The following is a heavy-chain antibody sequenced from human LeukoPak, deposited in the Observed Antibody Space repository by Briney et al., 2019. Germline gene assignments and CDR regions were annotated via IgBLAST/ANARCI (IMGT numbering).Heavy chain of an antibody. CDR3: AKAYPDSGCLIDY. Sequence: GESLRLCCAASGSIFSSHGRGWVRRAAEKVQEWVAAIRGNGATTHYADSVKGRFPISRDNSKSTLYLQMNSLRAEDTAVYYCAKAYPDSGCLIDYWGKATIVTVSS. D-gene: IGHD6-19*01. CDR2: IRGNGATT. V-gene: IGHV3-23*01. CDR1: GSIFSSHG. J-gene: IGHJ4*02.